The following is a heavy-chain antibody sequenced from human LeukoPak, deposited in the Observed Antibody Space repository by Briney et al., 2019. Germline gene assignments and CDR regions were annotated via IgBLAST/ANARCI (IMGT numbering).Heavy chain of an antibody. CDR3: ARINDFWSGPTLDV. CDR2: IYHSGSGST. V-gene: IGHV4-30-2*01. Sequence: PSETLSLTCTVSGGSISSGGHSWSWIRQPPGKGLEWIGYIYHSGSGSTYYNPSLKGRVTISIDKSKNQFSLKLNSVTAADTAVYYCARINDFWSGPTLDVWGQGTTVTVSS. J-gene: IGHJ6*02. D-gene: IGHD3-3*01. CDR1: GGSISSGGHS.